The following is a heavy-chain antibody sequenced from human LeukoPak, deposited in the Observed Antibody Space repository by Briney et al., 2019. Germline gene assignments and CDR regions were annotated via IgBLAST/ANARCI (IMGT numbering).Heavy chain of an antibody. Sequence: SETLSLICAVYGGSFSGYYWSWIRQPPGKGLEWIGEINHSGSTNYNPSLKSRVTISVDTSKNQFSLKLSSVTAADTAVYYCARGRGSYVYWGQGTLVTVSS. D-gene: IGHD1-26*01. CDR3: ARGRGSYVY. CDR2: INHSGST. J-gene: IGHJ4*02. CDR1: GGSFSGYY. V-gene: IGHV4-34*01.